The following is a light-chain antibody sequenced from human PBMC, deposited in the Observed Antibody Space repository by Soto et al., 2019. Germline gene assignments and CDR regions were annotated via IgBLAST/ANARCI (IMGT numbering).Light chain of an antibody. CDR1: QSVSSN. V-gene: IGKV3-15*01. CDR3: QQRSNWPPWT. Sequence: EIVITQFPATLSVSPGARATLSCRASQSVSSNLAWYQQKPGQAPRLPTYGVSPRATGIPARFSGNVSGTEFTLTIRSLEPEDFAVYYGQQRSNWPPWTFGQGTKVEIK. CDR2: GVS. J-gene: IGKJ1*01.